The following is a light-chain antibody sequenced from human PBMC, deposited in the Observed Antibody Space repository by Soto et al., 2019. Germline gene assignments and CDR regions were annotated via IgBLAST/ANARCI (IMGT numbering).Light chain of an antibody. CDR1: QSVSSN. CDR3: QQYNNWPPWT. Sequence: EIVLTQSPGTLSLSPGERATLSCRASQSVSSNLAWYQQKPGQPPRLLMYGVYTRAPGTPARFSGSGSGTEFTLTISSLQSEDFAVYYCQQYNNWPPWTFGQGTKVDI. J-gene: IGKJ1*01. V-gene: IGKV3D-15*01. CDR2: GVY.